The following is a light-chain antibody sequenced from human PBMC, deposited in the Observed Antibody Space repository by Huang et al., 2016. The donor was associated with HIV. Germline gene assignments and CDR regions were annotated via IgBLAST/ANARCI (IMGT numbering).Light chain of an antibody. CDR1: QSISTY. V-gene: IGKV1-39*01. Sequence: DIQMTQSPSSLSASVGDRVTITCRASQSISTYLNWYQQKPGKAPKLLIYAASSLQSGVPSGFSGSGSGTDFTLTISSLQPEDFATYYCQQSYSTPITFGQGTRLEMK. CDR2: AAS. CDR3: QQSYSTPIT. J-gene: IGKJ5*01.